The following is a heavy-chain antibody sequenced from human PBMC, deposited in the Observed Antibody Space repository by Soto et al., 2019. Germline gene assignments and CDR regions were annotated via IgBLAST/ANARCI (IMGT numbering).Heavy chain of an antibody. V-gene: IGHV3-53*01. D-gene: IGHD3-10*01. Sequence: EVQLVESGGGLIQPGGSLRLSCAVSGFTVSNNYMSWVRQAPGKGLEGVSVIYSGGYTAYGDSVKGRFTISRDNSKNTPYLQMKTRGPAAAAVVFCSTHPGGGGYWGQGTLVTVSS. J-gene: IGHJ4*02. CDR1: GFTVSNNY. CDR2: IYSGGYT. CDR3: STHPGGGGY.